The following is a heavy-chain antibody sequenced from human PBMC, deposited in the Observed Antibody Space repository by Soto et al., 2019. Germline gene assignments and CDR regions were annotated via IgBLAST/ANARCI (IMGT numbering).Heavy chain of an antibody. D-gene: IGHD3-10*01. J-gene: IGHJ4*02. V-gene: IGHV3-33*01. CDR3: ARDPTGELSSLDY. Sequence: PGGSLRLSCAASGFTFSSYGMHWVRQAPGKGLEWVAVIWYDGSNKYYADSVKGRFTISRDNSKNTLYLQMNSLRAEDTAVYYCARDPTGELSSLDYWGQGTLVTVSS. CDR2: IWYDGSNK. CDR1: GFTFSSYG.